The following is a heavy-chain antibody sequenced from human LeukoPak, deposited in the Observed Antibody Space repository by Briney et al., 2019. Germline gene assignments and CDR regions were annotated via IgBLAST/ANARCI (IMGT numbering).Heavy chain of an antibody. CDR1: GFTFDDYA. Sequence: GGSLRLPCAASGFTFDDYAMHWVRQAPGKGLEWVSGISWNSGSIGYADSVKGRFTISRDNAKNSLYLQMNSLRAEDTAVYYCAKDAKKYYDSSGYYHYWGQGTLVTVSS. CDR2: ISWNSGSI. D-gene: IGHD3-22*01. V-gene: IGHV3-9*01. J-gene: IGHJ4*02. CDR3: AKDAKKYYDSSGYYHY.